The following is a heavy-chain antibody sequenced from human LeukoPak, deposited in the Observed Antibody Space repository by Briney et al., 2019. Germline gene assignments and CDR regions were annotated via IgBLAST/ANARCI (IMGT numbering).Heavy chain of an antibody. D-gene: IGHD5-18*01. J-gene: IGHJ4*02. Sequence: GGSLRLSCAASGFTFSSYAMSWVRQAPGKGLEWVSAISGSGGSTYYADSVRGRFTISRDNSKNTLYLQMNSLRAEDTAVYYCAKDRMVQLWFGYFDYWGQGTLVTVSS. CDR1: GFTFSSYA. CDR3: AKDRMVQLWFGYFDY. V-gene: IGHV3-23*01. CDR2: ISGSGGST.